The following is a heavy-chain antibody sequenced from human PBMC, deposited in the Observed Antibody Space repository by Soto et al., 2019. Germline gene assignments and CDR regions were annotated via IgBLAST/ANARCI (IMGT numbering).Heavy chain of an antibody. V-gene: IGHV3-74*01. D-gene: IGHD3-3*01. Sequence: GSLRLSCAASGFTFSSYWMHWVRQAPGKGLVWVSRINSDGSSTSYADSVKGRFTISRDNAKNTLYLQMNSLRAEDTAVYYCARDHYDFWSGYPNWFDPWGQGTLVTVSS. CDR2: INSDGSST. CDR3: ARDHYDFWSGYPNWFDP. CDR1: GFTFSSYW. J-gene: IGHJ5*02.